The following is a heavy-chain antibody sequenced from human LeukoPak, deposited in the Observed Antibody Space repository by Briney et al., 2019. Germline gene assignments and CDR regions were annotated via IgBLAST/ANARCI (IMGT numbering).Heavy chain of an antibody. CDR1: GFTVSSNY. CDR2: IYSGGST. D-gene: IGHD3-22*01. CDR3: ARPRGGYYDSSGYDY. J-gene: IGHJ4*02. V-gene: IGHV3-66*04. Sequence: GGSLRLSCAVSGFTVSSNYMSWVRQAPGKGLEWVSVIYSGGSTYYADSVKGRFTISRDNSKNTLYLQMNSLRAEDTAVYYCARPRGGYYDSSGYDYWGQGTLVTVSS.